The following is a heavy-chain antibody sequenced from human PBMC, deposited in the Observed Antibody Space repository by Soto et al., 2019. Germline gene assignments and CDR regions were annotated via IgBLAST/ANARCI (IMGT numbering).Heavy chain of an antibody. V-gene: IGHV3-11*01. CDR2: ISSSGSTI. D-gene: IGHD3-3*01. CDR1: GFTFSDYY. J-gene: IGHJ4*02. Sequence: GGSLRLSCAASGFTFSDYYMSGIRQAPGKGLEWVSYISSSGSTIYYADSVKGRFTISRDNAKNSLYLQMNSLRAEDTAVYYCARVERGITIFGVVIPPFDYWGQGTLVTVSS. CDR3: ARVERGITIFGVVIPPFDY.